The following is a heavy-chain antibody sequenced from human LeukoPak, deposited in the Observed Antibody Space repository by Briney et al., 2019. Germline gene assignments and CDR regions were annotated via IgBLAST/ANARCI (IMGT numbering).Heavy chain of an antibody. J-gene: IGHJ6*02. Sequence: PVASVKVSCKASGGTFSSYGISWVRQAPGQGLEWMGWISAYNGNTNYAQKLQGRVTMTTDTSTSTAYMELRSLRSDDTAVYYCARDSDTAMVIYYGMDVWGQGTTVTVSS. V-gene: IGHV1-18*01. CDR1: GGTFSSYG. CDR3: ARDSDTAMVIYYGMDV. CDR2: ISAYNGNT. D-gene: IGHD5-18*01.